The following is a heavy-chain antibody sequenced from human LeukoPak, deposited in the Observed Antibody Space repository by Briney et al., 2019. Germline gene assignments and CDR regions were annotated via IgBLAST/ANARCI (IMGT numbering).Heavy chain of an antibody. V-gene: IGHV3-7*01. CDR3: ARRIRRYYYGSGSYSQGDY. D-gene: IGHD3-10*01. J-gene: IGHJ4*02. CDR2: IKQDGSEK. CDR1: GFTFSSYW. Sequence: GGSLRLSCAASGFTFSSYWMSWVRQAPGKGLEWVANIKQDGSEKYYVDSVKGRFTISRDNAKNSLYLQMNSLRAEDTAVYYCARRIRRYYYGSGSYSQGDYWGQGTLVTVSS.